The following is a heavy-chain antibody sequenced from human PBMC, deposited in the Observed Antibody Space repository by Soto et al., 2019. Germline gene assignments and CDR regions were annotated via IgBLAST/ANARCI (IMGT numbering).Heavy chain of an antibody. CDR1: GGSFSAYY. CDR2: INHSGGT. D-gene: IGHD3-22*01. V-gene: IGHV4-34*01. Sequence: SETLSLTCAVYGGSFSAYYWSWIRQPPGKGLEWIGEINHSGGTSYNPSLKSRVTISVDTSKSQFSLKLISVTAADRAVYYCARGSVDTVDSSGFYEYWGQRTPVTVSS. CDR3: ARGSVDTVDSSGFYEY. J-gene: IGHJ4*02.